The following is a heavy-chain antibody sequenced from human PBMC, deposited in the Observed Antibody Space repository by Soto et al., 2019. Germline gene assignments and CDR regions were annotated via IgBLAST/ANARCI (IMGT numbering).Heavy chain of an antibody. V-gene: IGHV3-48*02. D-gene: IGHD1-26*01. CDR3: ARGGGESGVVGATDFDY. Sequence: GGSLRLSCAASGFTFSSYSMNWVRQAPGKGLEWVSYISSSSSTIYYADSVKGRFTISRDNAKNSLYLQRNSLRDEDTAVYYCARGGGESGVVGATDFDYWGQGTLVTVSS. CDR2: ISSSSSTI. CDR1: GFTFSSYS. J-gene: IGHJ4*02.